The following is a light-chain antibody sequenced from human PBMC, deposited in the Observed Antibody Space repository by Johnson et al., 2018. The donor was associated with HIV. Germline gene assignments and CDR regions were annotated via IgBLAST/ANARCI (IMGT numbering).Light chain of an antibody. CDR1: SSNIGTNF. CDR3: ASWDRSLTVGTV. V-gene: IGLV1-51*02. Sequence: QSVLTQPPSVYAAPGQKVTISCSGSSSNIGTNFVSWYQQFPGAAPKLLIYENNKRPSGIPDRFSGSKSGTSATLAITGLQTGDEADYYCASWDRSLTVGTVFGPGTRVTVL. CDR2: ENN. J-gene: IGLJ1*01.